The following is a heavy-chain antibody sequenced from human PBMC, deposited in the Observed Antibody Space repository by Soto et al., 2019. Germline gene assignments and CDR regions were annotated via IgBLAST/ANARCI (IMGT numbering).Heavy chain of an antibody. CDR3: ARDGGVVYCIGGSCYAECWLDY. V-gene: IGHV3-30-3*01. D-gene: IGHD2-15*01. CDR1: GFTFSSYA. J-gene: IGHJ4*01. CDR2: ISYDGSNK. Sequence: QVQLVESGGGVVQPGRSLRLSCAASGFTFSSYAMHWVRQAPGKGLEWVAVISYDGSNKYYADSVKGRFTISRDNSKNTVYLQLTSLRAEDTAVYYCARDGGVVYCIGGSCYAECWLDYWGHGTLVTVSS.